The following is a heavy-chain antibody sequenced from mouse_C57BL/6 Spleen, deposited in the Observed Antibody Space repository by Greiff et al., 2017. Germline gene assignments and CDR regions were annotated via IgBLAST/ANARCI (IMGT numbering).Heavy chain of an antibody. CDR3: TRAETSYYFDY. Sequence: EVKLMESGEGLVKPGGSLKLSCAASGFTFSSYAMSWVRQTPEKRLEWVAYISSGGDYIYYADTVKGRFTISRANARNTLYLQMSSLKSEDTAMYYCTRAETSYYFDYWGQGTTLTVSS. J-gene: IGHJ2*01. CDR2: ISSGGDYI. V-gene: IGHV5-9-1*02. CDR1: GFTFSSYA.